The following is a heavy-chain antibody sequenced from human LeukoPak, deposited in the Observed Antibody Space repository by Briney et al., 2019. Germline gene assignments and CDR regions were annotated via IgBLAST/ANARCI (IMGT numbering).Heavy chain of an antibody. CDR1: GFTFSSYS. D-gene: IGHD3-3*01. V-gene: IGHV3-21*01. J-gene: IGHJ3*02. CDR3: AREPRPPIVDVAFDI. Sequence: PGGSLRLSCAASGFTFSSYSMNWVRQAPGKGLEWVSSISSSRSYIYYADSVKGRFTISRENAKNSLYLQMNSLRAEDTAVYYGAREPRPPIVDVAFDIWGQGTMVTVSS. CDR2: ISSSRSYI.